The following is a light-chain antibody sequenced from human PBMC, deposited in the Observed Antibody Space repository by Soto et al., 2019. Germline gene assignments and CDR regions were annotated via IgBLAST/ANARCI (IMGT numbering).Light chain of an antibody. J-gene: IGLJ1*01. V-gene: IGLV2-14*01. CDR2: DVS. CDR3: SSYTGSSTYV. CDR1: SSDVGGYHY. Sequence: QSVLTQPASVSGSPGQSITISCTGTSSDVGGYHYVSWYQQYPGKAPKVMIYDVSNRPSGVSNRFSGSKSGTTASLTISGLQAEDEADYYCSSYTGSSTYVFGTGTKVTVL.